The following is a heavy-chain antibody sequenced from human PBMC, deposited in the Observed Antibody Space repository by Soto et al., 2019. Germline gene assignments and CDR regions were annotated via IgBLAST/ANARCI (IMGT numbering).Heavy chain of an antibody. CDR3: VRERGLSSFYGMDV. Sequence: PGGSLSLSCAASGFTLSSYSMNWVRQASGKGLEWVASISSSSTHIYYADSVKGRFTISRDNARNSLYLQMNSLRAEDTAVYYCVRERGLSSFYGMDVWGQGTTVTVSS. CDR2: ISSSSTHI. D-gene: IGHD2-21*02. J-gene: IGHJ6*02. CDR1: GFTLSSYS. V-gene: IGHV3-21*01.